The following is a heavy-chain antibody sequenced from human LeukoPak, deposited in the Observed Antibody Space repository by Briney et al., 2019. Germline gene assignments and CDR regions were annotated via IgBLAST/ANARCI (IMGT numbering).Heavy chain of an antibody. D-gene: IGHD6-25*01. CDR1: GGSISSYY. CDR2: IYTSGST. V-gene: IGHV4-4*07. CDR3: ARERSGGYDAFDI. Sequence: SETLSLTCTVSGGSISSYYRSWVRQPAGKGLEWVGRIYTSGSTNYNPSLKSRVTMSVDTSKNQFSLKLSSVTAADTAVYYCARERSGGYDAFDIWGQGTMVTVSS. J-gene: IGHJ3*02.